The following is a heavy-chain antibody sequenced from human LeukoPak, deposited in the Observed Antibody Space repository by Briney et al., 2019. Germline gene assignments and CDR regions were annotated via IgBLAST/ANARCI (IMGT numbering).Heavy chain of an antibody. V-gene: IGHV3-13*04. J-gene: IGHJ4*02. CDR3: ARGGIHFDY. CDR2: IGAAGDT. CDR1: GFTFSNYD. D-gene: IGHD5-18*01. Sequence: GGSLRLSYAASGFTFSNYDMHWVRQPTGKGLEWVSAIGAAGDTYYADSVKGRFTLSRENAKNSLFLQMHSLRAGDTAVYYCARGGIHFDYWGQGTLVTVSS.